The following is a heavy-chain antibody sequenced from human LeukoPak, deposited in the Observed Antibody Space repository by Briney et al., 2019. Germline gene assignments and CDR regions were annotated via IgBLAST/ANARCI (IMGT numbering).Heavy chain of an antibody. CDR1: GFTFSSYA. CDR3: ATPAFYCSSISCYFNY. J-gene: IGHJ4*02. D-gene: IGHD2-2*01. CDR2: ISGSGGST. Sequence: GGSLRLSCAASGFTFSSYAMSWVRQAPGKGLEWVSAISGSGGSTYYADSAKGRLTISRDNSKNTLYLQMNSLRAEDTAVYYCATPAFYCSSISCYFNYWGQGTLVTVSS. V-gene: IGHV3-23*01.